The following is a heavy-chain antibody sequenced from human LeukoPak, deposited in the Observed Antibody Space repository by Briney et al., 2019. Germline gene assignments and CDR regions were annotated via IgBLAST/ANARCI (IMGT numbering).Heavy chain of an antibody. J-gene: IGHJ4*02. Sequence: SETLSLTCTVSGGSISSSSYYWGWIRQPPGNRLEWMGTIYYRGSTYYNPSLKSRVTISVDTSKNQFSLKLSSVTAADTAVDYCARGDIVVVVAATAYFDYWGQGTLVTVSS. CDR2: IYYRGST. CDR3: ARGDIVVVVAATAYFDY. V-gene: IGHV4-39*01. D-gene: IGHD2-15*01. CDR1: GGSISSSSYY.